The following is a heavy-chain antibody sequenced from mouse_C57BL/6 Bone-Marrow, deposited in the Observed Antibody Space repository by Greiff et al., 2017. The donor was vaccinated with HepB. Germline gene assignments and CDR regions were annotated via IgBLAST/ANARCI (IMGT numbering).Heavy chain of an antibody. CDR2: IWTGGGT. CDR1: GFSLTSYA. D-gene: IGHD2-3*01. CDR3: ARKSGYYLYWYFDV. V-gene: IGHV2-9-1*01. J-gene: IGHJ1*03. Sequence: QVQLQQSGPGLVAPSQSLSITCTVSGFSLTSYAISWVRQPPGKGLEWLGVIWTGGGTNYNSALKSRLSISKDNSKRQVFLKMNSLQTDDTARYYCARKSGYYLYWYFDVWGTGTTVTVSS.